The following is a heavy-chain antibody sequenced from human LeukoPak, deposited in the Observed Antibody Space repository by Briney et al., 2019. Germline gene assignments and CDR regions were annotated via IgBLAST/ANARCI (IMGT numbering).Heavy chain of an antibody. Sequence: GESLRISCKGSGYSFTSYWISWVRQIPGKGLEWMGRIDPSDSYTNYSPSFQGHVTISADKSISTAYLQWSSLKASDTAMYYCARHVPITMVRGAEIDYWGQGTLVTVSS. V-gene: IGHV5-10-1*01. D-gene: IGHD3-10*01. CDR3: ARHVPITMVRGAEIDY. CDR2: IDPSDSYT. CDR1: GYSFTSYW. J-gene: IGHJ4*02.